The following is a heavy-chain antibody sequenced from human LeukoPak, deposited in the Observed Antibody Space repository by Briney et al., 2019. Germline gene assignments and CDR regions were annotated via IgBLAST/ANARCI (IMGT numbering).Heavy chain of an antibody. V-gene: IGHV3-74*01. J-gene: IGHJ4*02. Sequence: GGSLRLSCIASGLTLSSYWKHWVRRAPGKGLVWVSRINGDATSTSYADSVKGRFTISKDNAKNTLYLQMNSLRAEDTAVYYCARGNSGYGSFDCWGQGTLVTVSS. CDR2: INGDATST. D-gene: IGHD3-9*01. CDR3: ARGNSGYGSFDC. CDR1: GLTLSSYW.